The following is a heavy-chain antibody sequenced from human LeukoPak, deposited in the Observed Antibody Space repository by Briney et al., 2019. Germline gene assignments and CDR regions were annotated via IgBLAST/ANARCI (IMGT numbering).Heavy chain of an antibody. CDR3: TRTLLGYSSVSRDY. CDR2: IRSKAYGGTT. Sequence: GGSLRLSCTASGFTFGDYAMSWFRQAPGKGLGWVGFIRSKAYGGTTEYAASVKGRFTISRDDSKSIAYLQMNSLKTEDTAVYYCTRTLLGYSSVSRDYWGQGTLVTVSS. D-gene: IGHD6-19*01. CDR1: GFTFGDYA. J-gene: IGHJ4*02. V-gene: IGHV3-49*03.